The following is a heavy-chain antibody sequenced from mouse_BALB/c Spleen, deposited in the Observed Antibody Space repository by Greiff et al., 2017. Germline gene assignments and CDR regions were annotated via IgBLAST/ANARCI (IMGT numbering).Heavy chain of an antibody. CDR3: ARDVRLTELYAIDY. CDR1: GFTFTDYY. D-gene: IGHD3-2*02. J-gene: IGHJ4*01. Sequence: EVKLVESGGGLVQPGGSLRLSCATSGFTFTDYYMSWVRQPPGKALEWLGFIRNKANGYTTEYSASVKGRFTITRDNSQSILYLQMSTLRAEDSATYYCARDVRLTELYAIDYWGQGTTVTVSS. V-gene: IGHV7-3*02. CDR2: IRNKANGYTT.